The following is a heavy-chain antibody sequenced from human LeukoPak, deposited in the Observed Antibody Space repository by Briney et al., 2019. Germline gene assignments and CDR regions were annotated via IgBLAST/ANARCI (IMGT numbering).Heavy chain of an antibody. CDR2: SDRDGRST. Sequence: GGSLRLSCAASGFTFGSYWMHWVRQAPGKGLVWVSHSDRDGRSTNYAGSVKGRFTISRDNARNTLFLQMNSLRVEDTAVYYCARDRGSTNWFDPWGQGTLVTVSS. CDR1: GFTFGSYW. CDR3: ARDRGSTNWFDP. J-gene: IGHJ5*02. V-gene: IGHV3-74*01. D-gene: IGHD1-26*01.